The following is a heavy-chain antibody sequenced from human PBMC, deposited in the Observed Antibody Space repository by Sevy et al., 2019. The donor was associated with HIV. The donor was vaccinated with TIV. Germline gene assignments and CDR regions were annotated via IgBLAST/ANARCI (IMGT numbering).Heavy chain of an antibody. Sequence: ASVKVSCKVSGYTLTELSMHWVRQAPGKGLEWMGGFDPEDGETIYAQKFQGRVTMTEDTSTVTAYMELSSLRSEDTAVYYCATVPRSSGYYYYFDYWGQGTLVTVS. V-gene: IGHV1-24*01. CDR2: FDPEDGET. CDR1: GYTLTELS. D-gene: IGHD3-22*01. J-gene: IGHJ4*02. CDR3: ATVPRSSGYYYYFDY.